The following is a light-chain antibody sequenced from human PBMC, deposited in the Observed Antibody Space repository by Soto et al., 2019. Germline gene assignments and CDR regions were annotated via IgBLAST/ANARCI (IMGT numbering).Light chain of an antibody. CDR3: QQTYRPSYT. CDR1: QSINSF. CDR2: AAS. Sequence: DIQMTQSPSSLSASLGDRVTITCRASQSINSFLNWYQHQPGKAPKVLIYAASNLQSGVPSRFNGHGSGTDFTLTISSLQPEDFATYFCQQTYRPSYTFAQGTRLEIK. J-gene: IGKJ2*01. V-gene: IGKV1-39*01.